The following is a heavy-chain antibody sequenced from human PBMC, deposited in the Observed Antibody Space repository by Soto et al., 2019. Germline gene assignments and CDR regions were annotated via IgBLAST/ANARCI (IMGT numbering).Heavy chain of an antibody. J-gene: IGHJ4*02. D-gene: IGHD2-15*01. Sequence: SVKVSCKASGCTFSSYAISWVRHAPGQGLEWMGGIIPIFGTANYAQKFQGRVTITADESTSTAYMELSSLRSEDTAVYYCASNLLGYCSGGSCSDFDYWGQGTLVTVSS. CDR2: IIPIFGTA. CDR3: ASNLLGYCSGGSCSDFDY. CDR1: GCTFSSYA. V-gene: IGHV1-69*13.